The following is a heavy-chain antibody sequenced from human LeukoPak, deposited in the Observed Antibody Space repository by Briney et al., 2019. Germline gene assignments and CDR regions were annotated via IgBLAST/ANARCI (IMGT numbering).Heavy chain of an antibody. CDR1: GYTFTGYY. CDR2: INPNSGDT. J-gene: IGHJ4*02. V-gene: IGHV1-2*02. CDR3: ARDTTDY. D-gene: IGHD1-26*01. Sequence: TSVKVSCTASGYTFTGYYMHWVRQAPGQGLEWMGWINPNSGDTNYAQKFQGRVTMTRDTSISTAYMELSRLRSDDTAVYYCARDTTDYWGQGTLVTVSS.